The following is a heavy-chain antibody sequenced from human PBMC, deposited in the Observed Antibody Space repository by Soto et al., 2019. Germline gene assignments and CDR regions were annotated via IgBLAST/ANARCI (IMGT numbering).Heavy chain of an antibody. D-gene: IGHD3-10*01. Sequence: SETLSLTCAVYGGSFSGYYLSWIRQPPGKGLEWIGEINHSGSTNYNPSLKSRVTISVDTSKNQFSLKLSSVTAADTAVYYCARGVPTYYYGSGSYYGRYNWFDPWGQGTLVTVSS. CDR3: ARGVPTYYYGSGSYYGRYNWFDP. CDR2: INHSGST. V-gene: IGHV4-34*01. CDR1: GGSFSGYY. J-gene: IGHJ5*02.